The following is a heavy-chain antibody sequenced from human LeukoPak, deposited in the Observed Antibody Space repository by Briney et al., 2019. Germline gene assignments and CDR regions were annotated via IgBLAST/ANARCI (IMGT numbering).Heavy chain of an antibody. V-gene: IGHV4-34*01. D-gene: IGHD3-10*01. J-gene: IGHJ4*02. Sequence: PSETLSLTCAVYGGSFSGYYWSWIRKPPGKGLEWIGEINHSGSTNYNPSLKSRVTISADTSKNQFSLKLSSVTAADTAVYYCARGLGGSLDYWGQGTLVTVSS. CDR2: INHSGST. CDR3: ARGLGGSLDY. CDR1: GGSFSGYY.